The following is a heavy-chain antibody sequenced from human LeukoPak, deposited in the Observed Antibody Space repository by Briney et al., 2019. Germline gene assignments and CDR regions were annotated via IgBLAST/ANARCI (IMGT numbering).Heavy chain of an antibody. D-gene: IGHD2-2*01. V-gene: IGHV3-48*02. CDR3: ARGDACSNTTCYPLSCFDS. CDR2: ISSGGSTT. J-gene: IGHJ4*01. Sequence: GGSLRLSCSASGFTFNMYSMNWVRQAPGKGLEWVAYISSGGSTTYYGDSVRGRFTISRDNAKNSLYLQMNSLSNEDTAVYYCARGDACSNTTCYPLSCFDSWGHGTLVTVSS. CDR1: GFTFNMYS.